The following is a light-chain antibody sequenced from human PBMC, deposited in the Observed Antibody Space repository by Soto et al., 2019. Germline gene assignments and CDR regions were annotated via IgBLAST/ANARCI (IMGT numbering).Light chain of an antibody. V-gene: IGKV3-20*01. CDR1: QSVSSSY. CDR2: GAS. Sequence: ESVLTQSPGTLSLSPGERGALSCRGSQSVSSSYLAWYQQKPGQSPRLLIYGASIRATGIPDRFSGSGSGTDFTLTISRLEPEDFAVYYCQQYHNSLWTFGQGTKVDIK. J-gene: IGKJ1*01. CDR3: QQYHNSLWT.